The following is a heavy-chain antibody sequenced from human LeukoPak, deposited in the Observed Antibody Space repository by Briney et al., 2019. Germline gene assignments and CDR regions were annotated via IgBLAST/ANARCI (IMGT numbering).Heavy chain of an antibody. J-gene: IGHJ4*02. V-gene: IGHV3-74*01. CDR2: INSDGSIT. CDR1: GFTFTTYW. CDR3: AKDVGKWESLHFFDY. Sequence: GGSLRLSCAASGFTFTTYWMHWVRQAPGKGLVWVSHINSDGSITSYADSVTGRFTISRDNSRNTLYLQMNSLRGDDTAVYYCAKDVGKWESLHFFDYWGQGTLVTVSS. D-gene: IGHD1-26*01.